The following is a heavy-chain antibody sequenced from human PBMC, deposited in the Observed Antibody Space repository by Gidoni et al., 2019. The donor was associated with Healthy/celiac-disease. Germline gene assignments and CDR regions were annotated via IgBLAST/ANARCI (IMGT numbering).Heavy chain of an antibody. CDR3: ARDRYSYGSGYFDY. V-gene: IGHV3-21*01. D-gene: IGHD5-18*01. CDR2: ISSSSSYI. Sequence: EVQLVESGGGLVKPGGPLRLPCAAYGFTFSSYSMNWVRQAPGKGLEWVSSISSSSSYIYYAYSVKGRFTISRDNAKNSLYLQMNSLRAEDTAVYYCARDRYSYGSGYFDYWGQGTLVTVSS. CDR1: GFTFSSYS. J-gene: IGHJ4*02.